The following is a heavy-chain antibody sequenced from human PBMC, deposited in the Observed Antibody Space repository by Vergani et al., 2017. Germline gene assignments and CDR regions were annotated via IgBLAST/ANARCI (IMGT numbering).Heavy chain of an antibody. V-gene: IGHV4-59*01. J-gene: IGHJ5*02. CDR2: IYYSGST. CDR3: ARLGGSSTSPMGFDP. D-gene: IGHD2-2*01. Sequence: QVQLQESGPGLVKPSETLSLTCTVSGGSISSYYWSWIRQAPGKGLEWIGYIYYSGSTNYNPSLKSRVTISVDTSKNQFSLKLSSVTAADTAVYYCARLGGSSTSPMGFDPWGQGTLVTVSS. CDR1: GGSISSYY.